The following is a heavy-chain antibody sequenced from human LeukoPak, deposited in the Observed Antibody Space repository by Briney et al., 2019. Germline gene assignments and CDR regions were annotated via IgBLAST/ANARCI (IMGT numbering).Heavy chain of an antibody. D-gene: IGHD6-19*01. Sequence: GGSLRLSCAASGFTFADYAMHRVRQAPGKGLEWVSGISWNSGSIGYADSVKGRFTISRDNAKNSLYLQMNSLRAEDTALYYCAKAPSGIAVAGYFDYWGQGTLVTVSS. V-gene: IGHV3-9*01. J-gene: IGHJ4*02. CDR2: ISWNSGSI. CDR1: GFTFADYA. CDR3: AKAPSGIAVAGYFDY.